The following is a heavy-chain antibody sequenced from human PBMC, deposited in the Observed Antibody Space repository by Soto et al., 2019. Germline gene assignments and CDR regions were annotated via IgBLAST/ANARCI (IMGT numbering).Heavy chain of an antibody. CDR3: AKDRGGDCPDNSCYFGADY. V-gene: IGHV3-30*18. Sequence: GGALRLSCVGSGFTFSSYGMHWVRQAPGKGLECVAVISDTGSSHYYAASVEGRFTISRENSKNTLSLHMDRLRVEDTAVYYCAKDRGGDCPDNSCYFGADYWGQGTPVTVSS. D-gene: IGHD2-2*01. CDR1: GFTFSSYG. J-gene: IGHJ4*02. CDR2: ISDTGSSH.